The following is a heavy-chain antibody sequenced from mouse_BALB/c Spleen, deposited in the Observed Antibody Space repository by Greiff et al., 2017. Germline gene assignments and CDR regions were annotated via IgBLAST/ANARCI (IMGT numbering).Heavy chain of an antibody. D-gene: IGHD2-1*01. V-gene: IGHV1-15*01. CDR2: IDPETGGT. J-gene: IGHJ3*01. CDR3: TREDGNYLFAY. Sequence: VQLQQSGAELVRPGASVTLSCKASGYTFTDYEMHWVKQTPVHGLEWIGAIDPETGGTAYNQKFKGKATLTADKSSSTAYMELRSLTSEDSAVYYCTREDGNYLFAYWGQGTLVTVSA. CDR1: GYTFTDYE.